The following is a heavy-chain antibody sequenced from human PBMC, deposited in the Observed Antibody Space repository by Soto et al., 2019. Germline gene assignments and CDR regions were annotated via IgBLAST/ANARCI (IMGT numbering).Heavy chain of an antibody. V-gene: IGHV3-23*01. Sequence: GGSLRLSCAASGFTFSSYAMSWVRQAPGKGLEWVSAISGSGGSTYYADSVKGRFTISRDNSKNTLYLQMNSLRAEDTAVYYCAKPTAKYCTNGVCFPDYWGQGTLVTVSS. CDR2: ISGSGGST. D-gene: IGHD2-8*01. CDR3: AKPTAKYCTNGVCFPDY. J-gene: IGHJ4*02. CDR1: GFTFSSYA.